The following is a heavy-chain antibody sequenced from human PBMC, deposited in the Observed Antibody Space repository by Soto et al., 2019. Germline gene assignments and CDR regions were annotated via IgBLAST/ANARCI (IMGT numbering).Heavy chain of an antibody. J-gene: IGHJ3*02. D-gene: IGHD3-10*01. CDR1: GYTFTSHH. V-gene: IGHV1-46*01. CDR3: ASPGRVTSGRTGAFDI. Sequence: GASVEVSCQASGYTFTSHHMHWVRQAPGQGLEWMGIINPSGGSTSYAQKFQGRVTMTRDTSTSTVYMELSSLRSEDTAVYYCASPGRVTSGRTGAFDIWGQGTMVTVSS. CDR2: INPSGGST.